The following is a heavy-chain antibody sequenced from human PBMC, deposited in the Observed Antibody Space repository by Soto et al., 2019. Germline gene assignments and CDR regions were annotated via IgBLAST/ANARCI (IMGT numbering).Heavy chain of an antibody. CDR1: GFTFSSYS. Sequence: PGGSLRLSCAASGFTFSSYSMNWVRQAPGKGLEWVSSISSSSYIYYADSVKGRFTISRDNAKNSPYLQMNSLRAEDTAVYYCASLGVYYDSSGLYGMDVWGQGTTVTVSS. D-gene: IGHD3-22*01. CDR2: ISSSSYI. CDR3: ASLGVYYDSSGLYGMDV. J-gene: IGHJ6*02. V-gene: IGHV3-21*01.